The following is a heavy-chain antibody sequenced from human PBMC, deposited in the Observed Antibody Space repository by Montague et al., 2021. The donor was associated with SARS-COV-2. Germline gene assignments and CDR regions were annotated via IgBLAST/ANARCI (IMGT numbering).Heavy chain of an antibody. V-gene: IGHV4-59*01. CDR3: ACACPRWLQFDYYFDY. D-gene: IGHD5-24*01. Sequence: SETLSLTCTVSGGSISSYYWSWIWQPPGKGLEWIGYIYYSGSTNYNPSLKIRVTISVDTSKNQFSLKLSSVTAADTAVYYCACACPRWLQFDYYFDYWGQGTLVTVSS. J-gene: IGHJ4*02. CDR1: GGSISSYY. CDR2: IYYSGST.